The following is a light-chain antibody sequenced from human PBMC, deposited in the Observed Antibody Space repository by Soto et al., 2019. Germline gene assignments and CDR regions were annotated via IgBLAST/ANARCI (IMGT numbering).Light chain of an antibody. CDR2: AAS. J-gene: IGKJ2*01. CDR1: QGISSW. CDR3: QQAHSFPHT. Sequence: DIQLTQSPSSVSASVGDRVTIICRASQGISSWLAWYQQKPGKAPELLIYAASNLQSGVPSRVSGSGSGTDFTLPSSSLEPEDFATYFWQQAHSFPHTFGQGTKLEI. V-gene: IGKV1-12*01.